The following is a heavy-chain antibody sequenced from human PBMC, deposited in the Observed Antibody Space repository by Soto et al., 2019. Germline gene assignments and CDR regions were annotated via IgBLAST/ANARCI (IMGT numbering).Heavy chain of an antibody. CDR2: ISSSSSYI. Sequence: GGSLRLSCAASGFTFSSYSMNWVRQAPGKGLEWVSSISSSSSYIYYADSVKGRLTISRDNAKNSLYLQMNSLRAEDTAVYYCARGRIFGVVNPYYYYGMDVWGQGTTVTVSS. CDR3: ARGRIFGVVNPYYYYGMDV. J-gene: IGHJ6*02. CDR1: GFTFSSYS. V-gene: IGHV3-21*01. D-gene: IGHD3-3*01.